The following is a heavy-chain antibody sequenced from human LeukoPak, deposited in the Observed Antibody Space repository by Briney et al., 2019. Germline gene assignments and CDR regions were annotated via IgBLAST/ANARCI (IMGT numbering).Heavy chain of an antibody. CDR2: INHSGST. J-gene: IGHJ4*02. CDR3: ARMRRTYSSSWYVGYFDY. D-gene: IGHD6-13*01. CDR1: GGSFSGYY. V-gene: IGHV4-34*01. Sequence: SETLSLTCAVYGGSFSGYYWSWIRQPPGKGLEWIGEINHSGSTSYNPSLKSRVTISVDTSKNQFSLKLSSVTAADTAVYYCARMRRTYSSSWYVGYFDYWGQGTLVTVSS.